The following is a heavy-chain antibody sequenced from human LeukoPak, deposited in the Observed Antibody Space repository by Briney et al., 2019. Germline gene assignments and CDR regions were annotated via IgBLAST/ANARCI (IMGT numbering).Heavy chain of an antibody. D-gene: IGHD3-22*01. Sequence: GGSLRLSCAASGFTFSSYEMNWVRQAPGKGLEWVSCISTSGSTTYYADSVKGRFTISRDNAKNSLYLQMNSLRAEDTAVYYCASDRPVVVGKNRFWYFDVFGRGTLLSVSS. CDR3: ASDRPVVVGKNRFWYFDV. CDR1: GFTFSSYE. CDR2: ISTSGSTT. V-gene: IGHV3-48*03. J-gene: IGHJ2*01.